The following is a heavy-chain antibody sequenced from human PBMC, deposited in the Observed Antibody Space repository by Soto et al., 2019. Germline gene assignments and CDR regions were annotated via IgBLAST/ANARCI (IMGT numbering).Heavy chain of an antibody. J-gene: IGHJ6*02. CDR2: MYNTGST. V-gene: IGHV4-59*01. CDR3: ARDLWGYCGTDCYPLDV. Sequence: SETLSLTCTVSGGSISGYYWSWIRQPPGKGLEWIGYMYNTGSTVYNPSLKSRVTISVDTSKNQYSLKLNSVTAADTSVYYFARDLWGYCGTDCYPLDVWGQGTTVTVSS. CDR1: GGSISGYY. D-gene: IGHD2-21*02.